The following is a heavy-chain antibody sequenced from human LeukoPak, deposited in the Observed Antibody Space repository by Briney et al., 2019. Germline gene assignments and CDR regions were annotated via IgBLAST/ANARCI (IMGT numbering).Heavy chain of an antibody. D-gene: IGHD6-13*01. Sequence: ASVKVSCKASGYTFTGYGISWVRQAPGQGLEWMGWISAYNGNTNYAQKLQGRVTMTTDTSTSTAYMELRSLRSDDTAVYYCARGRAAAVRPGPNYYYMDVWGKGTTVTVSS. J-gene: IGHJ6*03. CDR3: ARGRAAAVRPGPNYYYMDV. V-gene: IGHV1-18*01. CDR2: ISAYNGNT. CDR1: GYTFTGYG.